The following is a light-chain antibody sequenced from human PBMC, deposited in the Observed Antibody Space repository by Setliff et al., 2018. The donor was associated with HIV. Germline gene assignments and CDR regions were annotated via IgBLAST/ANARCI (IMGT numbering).Light chain of an antibody. J-gene: IGLJ3*02. CDR2: EVS. CDR1: SSDVGGYNY. Sequence: QSVLTQPTSVSGSPGQSITISCTGTSSDVGGYNYVSWYQHRPGKAPKVVIYEVSNRPSGVSNRFSGPKSGNTASLTISGLQAEEEADYYCSSYTSSGTPVFGGGTKGTVL. V-gene: IGLV2-14*01. CDR3: SSYTSSGTPV.